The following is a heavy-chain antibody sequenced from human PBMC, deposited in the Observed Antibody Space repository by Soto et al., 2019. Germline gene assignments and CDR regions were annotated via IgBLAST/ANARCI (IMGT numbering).Heavy chain of an antibody. Sequence: QLQLQESDPGLVKPSETLSLTCTVSGGSISSSSYYWGWIRQPPGKGLEWIGSIYYSGSTYYNPSLKSRVTISVDTSKNQFSLKLSSVTAADTAVYYCARHATTGYVDYWGQGTLVTVSS. V-gene: IGHV4-39*01. J-gene: IGHJ4*02. CDR1: GGSISSSSYY. CDR2: IYYSGST. CDR3: ARHATTGYVDY. D-gene: IGHD4-17*01.